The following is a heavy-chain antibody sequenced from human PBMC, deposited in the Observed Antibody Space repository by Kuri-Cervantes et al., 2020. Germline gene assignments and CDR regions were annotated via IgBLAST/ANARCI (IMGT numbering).Heavy chain of an antibody. CDR2: IRSKANSYAT. Sequence: GGSLRLSCAASGFTFSGSAMHWVRQASGKGLEWVGRIRSKANSYATAYAASVKGRFTISRDDSKNTAYLQMNSLKTEDTAVYYCAAQSSVYGLAFDIWGQGTMVTVSS. V-gene: IGHV3-73*01. CDR1: GFTFSGSA. D-gene: IGHD4-17*01. J-gene: IGHJ3*02. CDR3: AAQSSVYGLAFDI.